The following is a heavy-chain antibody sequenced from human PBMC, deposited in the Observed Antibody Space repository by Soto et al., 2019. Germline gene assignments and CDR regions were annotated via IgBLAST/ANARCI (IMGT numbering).Heavy chain of an antibody. CDR3: AKENLATPDYYYYYMDV. V-gene: IGHV3-23*01. CDR2: ISGSGGST. Sequence: GGSLRLSCAASGFTFSSYAMSWVRQAPGKGLEWVSAISGSGGSTYYADSVKGRFTISRDNSKNTLYLQMNSLRAEDTAVYYCAKENLATPDYYYYYMDVWGKGTTVTVSS. CDR1: GFTFSSYA. J-gene: IGHJ6*03. D-gene: IGHD5-12*01.